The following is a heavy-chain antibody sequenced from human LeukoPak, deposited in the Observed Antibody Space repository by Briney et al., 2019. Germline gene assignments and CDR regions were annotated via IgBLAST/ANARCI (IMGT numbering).Heavy chain of an antibody. V-gene: IGHV3-21*01. J-gene: IGHJ4*02. CDR3: ARSNHYYDSSGYFR. CDR1: GFTFSSYS. CDR2: ISSSSSYI. D-gene: IGHD3-22*01. Sequence: GGSLRLSCAGSGFTFSSYSMNWVRQAPGKGLEWVSSISSSSSYIYYADSVKGRFTISRDNAKNSLYLQMNSLRAEDTAVYYCARSNHYYDSSGYFRWGQGTLVTVSS.